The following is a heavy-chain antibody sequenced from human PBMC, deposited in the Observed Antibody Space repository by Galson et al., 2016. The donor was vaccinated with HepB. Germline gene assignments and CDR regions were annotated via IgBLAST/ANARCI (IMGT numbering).Heavy chain of an antibody. V-gene: IGHV4-4*02. CDR3: ARHIGVAGTRGFDS. J-gene: IGHJ5*02. CDR1: GGSVSSTHW. Sequence: SETLSLTCTISGGSVSSTHWWSWVRQPPGKGLEWIGETFHSGTTYYNPSLGSRVTISVDKSQNQLSLTLTSMTVADTAVYYCARHIGVAGTRGFDSWGPG. D-gene: IGHD6-19*01. CDR2: TFHSGTT.